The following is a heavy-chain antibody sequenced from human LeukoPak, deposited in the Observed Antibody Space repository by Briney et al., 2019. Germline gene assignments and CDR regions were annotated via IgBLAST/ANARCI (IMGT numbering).Heavy chain of an antibody. CDR1: GYAFTSYY. J-gene: IGHJ4*02. V-gene: IGHV1-2*02. CDR3: SRDLGGYHYGSGNYPQ. CDR2: INPNSGGT. Sequence: ASVKLSCNASGYAFTSYYMHWGRHAPRQGLERMGFINPNSGGTNNAHKSQSRVTMTRDTTISTHYIELRSLTSAATAAAYCSRDLGGYHYGSGNYPQWGQGTLISVSS. D-gene: IGHD3-10*01.